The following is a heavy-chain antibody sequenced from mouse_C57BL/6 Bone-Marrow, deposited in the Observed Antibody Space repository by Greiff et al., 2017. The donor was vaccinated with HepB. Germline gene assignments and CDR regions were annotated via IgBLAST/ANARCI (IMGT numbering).Heavy chain of an antibody. Sequence: EVKLVDSGGGLVQPGGSLKLSCAASGFTFSDYYMYWVRQTPEKRLEWVAYISNGGGSTYYPDTVKGRFTISRDNAKNTLYLQMSRLKSEDTAMYYCARLYYYGSSYVEFAYWGQGTLVTVSA. V-gene: IGHV5-12*01. D-gene: IGHD1-1*01. CDR2: ISNGGGST. J-gene: IGHJ3*01. CDR3: ARLYYYGSSYVEFAY. CDR1: GFTFSDYY.